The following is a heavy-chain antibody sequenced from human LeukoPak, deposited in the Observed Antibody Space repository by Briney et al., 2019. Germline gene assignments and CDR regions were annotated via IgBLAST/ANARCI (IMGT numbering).Heavy chain of an antibody. J-gene: IGHJ4*02. CDR1: GYTFSGYF. V-gene: IGHV1-2*02. CDR2: INPNSGGT. Sequence: ASVKVSFKASGYTFSGYFMHWVRQXPGQGXEWMGWINPNSGGTNYAQTVQGRVTMTRATSISTAYMELSRLRSDDTAVYYCARGIAAAGTGVGYWGQGTLVTVSS. D-gene: IGHD6-13*01. CDR3: ARGIAAAGTGVGY.